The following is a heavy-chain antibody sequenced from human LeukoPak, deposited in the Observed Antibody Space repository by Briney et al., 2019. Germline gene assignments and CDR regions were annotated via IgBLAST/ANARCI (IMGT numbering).Heavy chain of an antibody. CDR3: ARDNVKYCSGGSCYRGWSV. CDR1: GFTFTGYY. D-gene: IGHD2-15*01. J-gene: IGHJ6*04. V-gene: IGHV1-2*02. CDR2: INPNSGGT. Sequence: ASVKVSCKASGFTFTGYYMHWVRQAPGQGLEWMGWINPNSGGTNYAQKFQGRVTMTRDTSISTAYMELSRLRSDDTAVYYCARDNVKYCSGGSCYRGWSVWGKGTTVTVSS.